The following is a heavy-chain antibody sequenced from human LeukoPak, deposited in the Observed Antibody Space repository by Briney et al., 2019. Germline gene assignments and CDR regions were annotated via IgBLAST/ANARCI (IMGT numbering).Heavy chain of an antibody. V-gene: IGHV3-21*01. D-gene: IGHD5-18*01. J-gene: IGHJ4*02. CDR2: ISSSSSYI. Sequence: GGSLRLSCAASGFTFSSYSMNWVRQAPGKGLEWVSSISSSSSYIYYADSVKGRFTISRDNAKNSLYLQMISLRAEDTAVYYCARVNGYSYGSLDDYWGQGTLVTVSS. CDR1: GFTFSSYS. CDR3: ARVNGYSYGSLDDY.